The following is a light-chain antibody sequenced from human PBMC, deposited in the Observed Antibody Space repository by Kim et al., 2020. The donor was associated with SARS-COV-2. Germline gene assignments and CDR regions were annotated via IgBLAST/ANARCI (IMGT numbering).Light chain of an antibody. Sequence: SASVGDRVTITCRASQIVINWLAWYQQKPGQAPKLLISTASSLQSGVPSRFTGAGSGTDFTLTINSLQPEDSATYYCQQTMSFPYTFGQGTKLEIK. J-gene: IGKJ2*01. V-gene: IGKV1-12*01. CDR3: QQTMSFPYT. CDR2: TAS. CDR1: QIVINW.